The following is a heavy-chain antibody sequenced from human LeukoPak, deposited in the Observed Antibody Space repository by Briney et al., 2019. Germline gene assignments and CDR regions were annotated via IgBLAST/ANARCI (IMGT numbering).Heavy chain of an antibody. V-gene: IGHV3-23*01. J-gene: IGHJ5*01. CDR3: AKEPREYCSSTSCPNWFDS. D-gene: IGHD2-2*01. CDR1: GFTFSNYA. Sequence: GGSLRLSCAASGFTFSNYAMTWVRQAPGKGLEWVSTISDGGAATYYADSVKGRFTISRDNSKNTLSLQMNSLRAEGTAVYYCAKEPREYCSSTSCPNWFDSWGQGTLVTVSS. CDR2: ISDGGAAT.